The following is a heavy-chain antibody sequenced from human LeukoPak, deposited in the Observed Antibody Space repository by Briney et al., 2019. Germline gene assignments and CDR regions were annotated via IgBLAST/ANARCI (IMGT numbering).Heavy chain of an antibody. CDR3: ARDPGYNWFDP. V-gene: IGHV4-59*01. J-gene: IGHJ5*02. CDR2: IYYSGST. CDR1: GGSISSYY. Sequence: SETLSLTCTVSGGSISSYYWSWIRQPPGKGLEWIGYIYYSGSTNYNPSLKSRVTISVDTSKNQFSLKPSSVTAADTAVYYCARDPGYNWFDPWGQGTLVTVSS.